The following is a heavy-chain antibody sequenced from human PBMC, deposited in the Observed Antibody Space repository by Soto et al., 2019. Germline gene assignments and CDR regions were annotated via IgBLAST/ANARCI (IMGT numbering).Heavy chain of an antibody. CDR1: GGTFSSYT. CDR2: IIPIHGIT. D-gene: IGHD3-9*01. V-gene: IGHV1-69*02. Sequence: GASVKVSCKASGGTFSSYTISWVRRSPGQGLEWMGRIIPIHGITNYAQKFQGRVTITADKSTSTAYMELSSLRSEDTAVYYCARQNYDILTGHYYYGMDVWGQGPRSPSP. J-gene: IGHJ6*02. CDR3: ARQNYDILTGHYYYGMDV.